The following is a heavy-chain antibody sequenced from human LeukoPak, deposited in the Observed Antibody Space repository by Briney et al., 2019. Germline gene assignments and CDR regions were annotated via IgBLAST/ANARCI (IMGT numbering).Heavy chain of an antibody. Sequence: PGGSLRLSCAASGFTLSEYGIHWVCQAPGKGLEWVAVLSYDGSDRYYADSVNGRFTISRDISSDTVSLQMNRLRVEDTAVYFCARDRINMMVLVHDSGLDLWGQGTLVTVSS. CDR1: GFTLSEYG. CDR2: LSYDGSDR. CDR3: ARDRINMMVLVHDSGLDL. D-gene: IGHD3-22*01. J-gene: IGHJ5*02. V-gene: IGHV3-30*01.